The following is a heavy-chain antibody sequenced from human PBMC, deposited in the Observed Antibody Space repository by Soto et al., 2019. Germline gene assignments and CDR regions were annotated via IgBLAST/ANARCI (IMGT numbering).Heavy chain of an antibody. J-gene: IGHJ6*02. CDR1: GGSISSYY. D-gene: IGHD3-3*01. CDR2: IYYSGST. CDR3: ASWPNYDFWSGYRYGMDV. V-gene: IGHV4-59*01. Sequence: SETLSLTCTVSGGSISSYYWSWIRQPPGKGLEWIGYIYYSGSTNYNPSLKSRVTISVDTSKNQFSLKLSSVTAADTAVYYCASWPNYDFWSGYRYGMDVWGQGTTVTVSS.